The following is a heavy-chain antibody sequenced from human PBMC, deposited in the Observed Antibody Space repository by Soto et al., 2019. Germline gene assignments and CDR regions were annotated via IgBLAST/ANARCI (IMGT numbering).Heavy chain of an antibody. V-gene: IGHV4-31*03. CDR2: IYYSGST. CDR3: ARESGGSTRTFDP. D-gene: IGHD2-2*01. CDR1: GGSISSGGYX. Sequence: SETLSLTCTVSGGSISSGGYXWSWIRQHPGKGLEWSGYIYYSGSTYYNPSLKSRVTISVDTSKNQCSLKLSSVPAPAPAVYYCARESGGSTRTFDPWGQGTLVTVS. J-gene: IGHJ5*02.